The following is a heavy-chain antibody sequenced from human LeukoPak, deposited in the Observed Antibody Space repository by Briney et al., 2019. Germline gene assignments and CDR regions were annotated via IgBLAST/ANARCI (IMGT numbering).Heavy chain of an antibody. CDR3: AKEAFGELFSDY. CDR2: IYVSGTT. J-gene: IGHJ4*02. CDR1: GFSVRDSY. D-gene: IGHD3-10*01. Sequence: GGSLRLSCAASGFSVRDSYISWVRQAPGKRLEWLAFIYVSGTTFYADSVKGRFTISRDNSKNTLYLQMNSLRAEDTAVYYCAKEAFGELFSDYWGQGTLVTVSS. V-gene: IGHV3-66*03.